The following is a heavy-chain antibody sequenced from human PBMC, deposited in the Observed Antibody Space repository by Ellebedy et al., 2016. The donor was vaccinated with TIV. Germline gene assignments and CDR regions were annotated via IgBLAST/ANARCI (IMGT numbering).Heavy chain of an antibody. CDR3: TRLYSFWSGYPNFDY. CDR2: TSDCGTT. Sequence: SETLSLXXTVSGDSITPSHCPWISQPPGPATEWIGYTSDCGTTIYTPSLKSRLTISVDTSKNHFSLKLTSVTAADTAVYYCTRLYSFWSGYPNFDYWGQGTLVTVSS. V-gene: IGHV4-59*01. J-gene: IGHJ4*02. CDR1: GDSITPSH. D-gene: IGHD3-3*01.